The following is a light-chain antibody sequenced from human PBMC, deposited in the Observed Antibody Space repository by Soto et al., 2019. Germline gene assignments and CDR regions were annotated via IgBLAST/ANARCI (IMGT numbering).Light chain of an antibody. CDR3: ISYTTGSTSYV. J-gene: IGLJ1*01. CDR1: SSDVGLYNY. CDR2: EVS. V-gene: IGLV2-14*01. Sequence: QCALTQPASVSGSPGQSITISCTGTSSDVGLYNYVSWYQQYPGKAPKLMIFEVSNRPSGVSNRFSGSKSGNTASLTISGLQAEDEADYYCISYTTGSTSYVFGTGTKLTVL.